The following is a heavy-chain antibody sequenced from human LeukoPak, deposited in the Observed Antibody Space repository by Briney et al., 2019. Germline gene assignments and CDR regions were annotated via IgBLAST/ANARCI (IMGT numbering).Heavy chain of an antibody. Sequence: GGSLRLSCAASGFTFSSYAMSWVRQAPGKGLEWVSAISGSGGSTCYADSVKGRFTISRDNSKNTLYLQMNSLRAEDTAVYYCAKDQPVLRFLEWLSKRFDYWGQGTLVTVSS. J-gene: IGHJ4*02. CDR3: AKDQPVLRFLEWLSKRFDY. CDR2: ISGSGGST. CDR1: GFTFSSYA. D-gene: IGHD3-3*01. V-gene: IGHV3-23*01.